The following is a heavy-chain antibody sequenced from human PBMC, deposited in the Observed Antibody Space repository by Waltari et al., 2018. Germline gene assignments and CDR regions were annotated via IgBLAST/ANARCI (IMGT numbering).Heavy chain of an antibody. CDR1: GFTFSRYS. CDR3: ARGYYGDYLADY. J-gene: IGHJ4*02. Sequence: EVQLVESGGGLVQPGGSLRLSCAASGFTFSRYSMNWVRQAPGKGLEWVSYISSSSSTTHYADSVKGRFTISRDNAKNSLYLQINSLRAEDMAVYYCARGYYGDYLADYWGQGTLVTVSS. V-gene: IGHV3-48*01. CDR2: ISSSSSTT. D-gene: IGHD4-17*01.